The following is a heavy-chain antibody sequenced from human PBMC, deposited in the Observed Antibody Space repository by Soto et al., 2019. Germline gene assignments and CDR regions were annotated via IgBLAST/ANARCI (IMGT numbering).Heavy chain of an antibody. D-gene: IGHD3-22*01. CDR2: ISAYNGNT. J-gene: IGHJ4*02. Sequence: ASVKVSCKASGYTFTSYGISWVRQAPGQGLEWMGWISAYNGNTNYAQKLQGRVTMTTDTSTSTAYMELRGLRSDDTAVYYCARTFYDSSGYYSGFDYWGQGTLVTVS. CDR3: ARTFYDSSGYYSGFDY. V-gene: IGHV1-18*04. CDR1: GYTFTSYG.